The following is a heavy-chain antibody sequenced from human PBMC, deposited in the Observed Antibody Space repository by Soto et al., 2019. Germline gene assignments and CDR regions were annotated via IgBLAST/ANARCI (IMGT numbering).Heavy chain of an antibody. J-gene: IGHJ4*02. CDR1: GGSISSGGYY. V-gene: IGHV4-31*03. CDR2: IYYSGST. CDR3: ARVPCSGGSCYARFDY. D-gene: IGHD2-15*01. Sequence: QVQLQESGPGLVKPSQTLSLTCTVSGGSISSGGYYWSWIRQHPGKGLEWIGYIYYSGSTYYNPSLKSRVTIAVDTSKNQFSLKLSSVTAADTAVYYCARVPCSGGSCYARFDYWGQGTLVTVSS.